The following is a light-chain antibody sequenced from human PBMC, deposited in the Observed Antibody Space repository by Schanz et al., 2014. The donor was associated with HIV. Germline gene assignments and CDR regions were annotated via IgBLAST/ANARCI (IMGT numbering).Light chain of an antibody. J-gene: IGKJ1*01. CDR3: QQRSNWPPWT. Sequence: EIVLTQSPATLSLSPGERASLSCRASEFVSTYLAWYQQKPGHPPRLLIYDADRRATGIPARFSGSGSGTDFTLTISSLEPEDFAVYYCQQRSNWPPWTFGQGTKVEIK. V-gene: IGKV3-11*01. CDR2: DAD. CDR1: EFVSTY.